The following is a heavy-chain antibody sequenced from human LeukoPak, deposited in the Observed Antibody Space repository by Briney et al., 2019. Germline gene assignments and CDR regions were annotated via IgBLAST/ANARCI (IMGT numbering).Heavy chain of an antibody. CDR3: AKDQGAVAPNY. CDR1: GFTFSSYA. V-gene: IGHV3-74*03. J-gene: IGHJ4*02. CDR2: INSDGSST. D-gene: IGHD6-19*01. Sequence: GGSLRLSCAASGFTFSSYAMSWVRQAPGKGLVWVSRINSDGSSTTYADSVKGRFTISRDNAKNTLYLQMNSLRAEDTAVYYCAKDQGAVAPNYWGQGTLVTVSS.